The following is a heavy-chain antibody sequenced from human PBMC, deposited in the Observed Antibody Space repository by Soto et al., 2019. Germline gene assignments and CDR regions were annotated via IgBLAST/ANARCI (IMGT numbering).Heavy chain of an antibody. Sequence: QVQLVESGGGVVQPGRSLRLSCAASGFTFSSYGMHWVHQAPGKGLEWVAVISYDGSNKYYADSVKGRFTISRDNSKNTLYLQMNSLRAEDTAVYYCAKDPRLWGVGATTVLHYFDYWGQGTLVTVSS. V-gene: IGHV3-30*18. CDR3: AKDPRLWGVGATTVLHYFDY. CDR1: GFTFSSYG. J-gene: IGHJ4*02. CDR2: ISYDGSNK. D-gene: IGHD1-26*01.